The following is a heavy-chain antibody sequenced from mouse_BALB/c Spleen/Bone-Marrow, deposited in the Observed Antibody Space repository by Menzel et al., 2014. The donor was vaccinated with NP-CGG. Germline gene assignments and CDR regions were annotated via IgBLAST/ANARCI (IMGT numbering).Heavy chain of an antibody. V-gene: IGHV4-1*02. D-gene: IGHD1-2*01. J-gene: IGHJ3*01. Sequence: DVQLVESGGGLVQPGGSMELSCAASGFDFSRYWMSWVRQAPGKGLEWIGEINPDSSTINYTPSLKDKFIISRDNAKNTLYLQMSKVISEDTALYYCASLHYYGFFAYWGQGTLVTVSA. CDR1: GFDFSRYW. CDR3: ASLHYYGFFAY. CDR2: INPDSSTI.